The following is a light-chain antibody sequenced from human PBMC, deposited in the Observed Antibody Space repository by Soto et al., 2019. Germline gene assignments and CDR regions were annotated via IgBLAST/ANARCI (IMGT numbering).Light chain of an antibody. CDR2: APS. CDR3: QQPHNLPPT. CDR1: QTISGSY. V-gene: IGKV3-20*01. J-gene: IGKJ1*01. Sequence: EIVLTQSPGTLSLSPGARATLSCRATQTISGSYLARYQHKPRQAPRLLIYAPSSRATGIPDRFRGSGSVTDFTLTISRREPEDCAVYDSQQPHNLPPTFGQRTKVAIK.